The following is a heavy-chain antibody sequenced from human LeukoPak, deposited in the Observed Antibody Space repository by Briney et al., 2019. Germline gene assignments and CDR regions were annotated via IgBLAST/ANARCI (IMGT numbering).Heavy chain of an antibody. CDR1: GFTFSSYW. J-gene: IGHJ4*02. V-gene: IGHV3-7*03. Sequence: GGSLRLSCAASGFTFSSYWMSWVRQAPGKGLEWVANIKQDGSEKYYVDSVKGRFTISRDNAKNSLYLQMNSLRDEDTAVYYCAKGGIYYDFCIDSWGQGTLVTVSS. D-gene: IGHD3-22*01. CDR2: IKQDGSEK. CDR3: AKGGIYYDFCIDS.